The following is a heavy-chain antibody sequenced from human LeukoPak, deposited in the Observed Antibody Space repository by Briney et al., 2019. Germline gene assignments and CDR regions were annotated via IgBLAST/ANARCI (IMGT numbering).Heavy chain of an antibody. CDR2: ISSGSSYI. D-gene: IGHD2-21*02. J-gene: IGHJ3*02. CDR3: ARRTYCGGDCYPPNAFDI. V-gene: IGHV3-21*01. CDR1: RFTFSTYS. Sequence: GGSLRLSCAASRFTFSTYSMNWVRQAPGKGLEWVSSISSGSSYIYYADSVKGRFTISRDNAKNSLFLQMNSLRAEDTAVYYCARRTYCGGDCYPPNAFDIWGQGTMVTVSS.